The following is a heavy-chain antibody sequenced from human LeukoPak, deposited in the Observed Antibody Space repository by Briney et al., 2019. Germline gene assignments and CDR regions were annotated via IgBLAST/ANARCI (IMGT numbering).Heavy chain of an antibody. D-gene: IGHD1-1*01. V-gene: IGHV1-18*01. CDR2: ISAYNGNT. Sequence: GASVKVSCKASGYTFTSYGVSWVRQAPGQGLEWMGWISAYNGNTNYAQNLQDRVTMTTDTSTSTAYMELSRLRSDDTAVYYCARGDWNDVTLAPDFDYWGQGTLVTVSS. CDR1: GYTFTSYG. CDR3: ARGDWNDVTLAPDFDY. J-gene: IGHJ4*02.